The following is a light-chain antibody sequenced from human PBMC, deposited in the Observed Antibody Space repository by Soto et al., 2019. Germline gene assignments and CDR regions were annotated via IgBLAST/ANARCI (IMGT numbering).Light chain of an antibody. CDR3: PQYNSYPYP. Sequence: DIQMTQSPSSLFASVGDRVTITCRASQNIATYLNWYQQTPGKAPKLLIYTASTLQCGVPSRFNGSGSGKDFTLTISSLQPEDFASYYWPQYNSYPYPVGQGTKVDIK. CDR1: QNIATY. J-gene: IGKJ2*01. CDR2: TAS. V-gene: IGKV1-39*01.